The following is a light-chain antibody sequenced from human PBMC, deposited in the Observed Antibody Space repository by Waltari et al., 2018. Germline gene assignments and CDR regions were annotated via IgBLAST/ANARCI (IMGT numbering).Light chain of an antibody. CDR1: SRDVGSYNL. CDR3: SSYAGNCNLVV. J-gene: IGLJ2*01. Sequence: QCALTQPASVSGSPGQSITISCTGTSRDVGSYNLVSWYQQHPGKAPKLMIYAASKRPSGVSNRFSGSKSGNTASLTISGLQAEDEADYYCSSYAGNCNLVVFGGGTKLTVL. V-gene: IGLV2-23*01. CDR2: AAS.